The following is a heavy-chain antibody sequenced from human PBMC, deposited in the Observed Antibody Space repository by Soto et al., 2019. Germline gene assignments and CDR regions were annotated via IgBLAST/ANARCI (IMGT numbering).Heavy chain of an antibody. CDR1: GFTFSSDG. CDR2: IWYDGSNK. J-gene: IGHJ6*02. CDR3: AREGITMIVVTRPYYGMDV. D-gene: IGHD3-22*01. V-gene: IGHV3-33*01. Sequence: LRLSCAASGFTFSSDGMHWVRQAPVKGLEWVAVIWYDGSNKYYADSVKGRFTISRDNSKNTLYLQMNSLRAEDTAVYYCAREGITMIVVTRPYYGMDVWGQGTTVTVSS.